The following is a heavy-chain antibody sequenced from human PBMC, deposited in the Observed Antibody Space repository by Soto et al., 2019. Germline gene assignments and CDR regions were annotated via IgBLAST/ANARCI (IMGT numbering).Heavy chain of an antibody. CDR2: ISYDGNNE. J-gene: IGHJ3*02. CDR1: GLTFGAYT. CDR3: ARDGYSGRSDGFDI. V-gene: IGHV3-30-3*01. Sequence: QVQLVESGGGVVQPGRSLRLSCEASGLTFGAYTMTWVRQPPGKGLEWVAVISYDGNNERYTDPVKGRFTVSRDNSKSTLYLQMNSLKSEDTAVYYCARDGYSGRSDGFDIWGQGTMVTVSS. D-gene: IGHD1-26*01.